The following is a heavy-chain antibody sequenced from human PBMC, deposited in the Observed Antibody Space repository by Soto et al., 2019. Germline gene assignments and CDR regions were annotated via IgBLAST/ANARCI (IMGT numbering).Heavy chain of an antibody. V-gene: IGHV1-18*01. CDR2: VSGYNYNT. CDR1: GYSFRSYG. J-gene: IGHJ5*01. CDR3: GRSSSMLGAGWSDS. Sequence: ASVKVSCKASGYSFRSYGINWVRQAPGQGLEWIGWVSGYNYNTKYAQKLQGRITVTTDTSTNTAYMELRSLRSDDTAVYYCGRSSSMLGAGWSDSWGRGPLVTVSS. D-gene: IGHD2-8*01.